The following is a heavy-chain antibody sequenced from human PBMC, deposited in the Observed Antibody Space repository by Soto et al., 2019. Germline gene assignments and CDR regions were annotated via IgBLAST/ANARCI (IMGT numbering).Heavy chain of an antibody. Sequence: QVQLVQSGAEVKKPGASVKVSCKASGYTFTGYYMHWVRQAPGQGLEWMGWINPNSGGTNYAQKFQGWVTMTRDTSISKAYMEVSRLRSDDTAVYYCARDEAGYIPGGFDYWGQGTLVTVSS. J-gene: IGHJ4*02. CDR2: INPNSGGT. V-gene: IGHV1-2*04. CDR1: GYTFTGYY. D-gene: IGHD5-12*01. CDR3: ARDEAGYIPGGFDY.